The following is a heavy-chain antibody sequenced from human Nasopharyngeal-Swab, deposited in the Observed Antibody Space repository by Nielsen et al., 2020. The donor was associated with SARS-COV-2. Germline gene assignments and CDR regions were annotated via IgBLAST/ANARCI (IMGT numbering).Heavy chain of an antibody. Sequence: GGSLRLSCAASRFTFTSYAMHWVRQAPGKGLEWVALISYDGSNKYYADSVKGRFTISRDNSKNTLYLQMNSLRAEDTAVYYCARDPTMVRGVISYYGMDVWGQGTTVTVSS. J-gene: IGHJ6*02. CDR2: ISYDGSNK. CDR1: RFTFTSYA. V-gene: IGHV3-30-3*01. D-gene: IGHD3-10*01. CDR3: ARDPTMVRGVISYYGMDV.